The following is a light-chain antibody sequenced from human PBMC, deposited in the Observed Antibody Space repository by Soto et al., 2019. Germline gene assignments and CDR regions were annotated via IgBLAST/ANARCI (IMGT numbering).Light chain of an antibody. J-gene: IGLJ3*02. CDR2: EPI. Sequence: QSVLAQPASLSGSPGQSITLSCTRSNSAVVNYNLVSWYHQPPGQAPTLVIYEPIQRPSGVSVLLSGSNSGNTASLTITGRQAEDEGDYYCCSSESGCPFDVLFGGGTK. CDR3: CSSESGCPFDVL. CDR1: NSAVVNYNL. V-gene: IGLV2-23*02.